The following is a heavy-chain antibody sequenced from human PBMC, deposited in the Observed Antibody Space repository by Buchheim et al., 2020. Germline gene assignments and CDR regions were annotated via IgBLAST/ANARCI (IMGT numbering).Heavy chain of an antibody. CDR1: GYSFTSYW. CDR3: ARHRMLRLDYYYYGMDV. J-gene: IGHJ6*04. D-gene: IGHD1-14*01. Sequence: EVQLVQSGAEVKKPGESLWISCKGSGYSFTSYWISWVRQMPGKGLEWMGRIDPSDSYTNYSPSFQGHVSLSADKSLSTAYPQWSSLKASDTAMYYCARHRMLRLDYYYYGMDVWGKGTT. CDR2: IDPSDSYT. V-gene: IGHV5-10-1*01.